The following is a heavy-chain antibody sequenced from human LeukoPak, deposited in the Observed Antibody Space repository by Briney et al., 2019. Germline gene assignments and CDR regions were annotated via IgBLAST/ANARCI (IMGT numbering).Heavy chain of an antibody. CDR2: ITRDGSGT. J-gene: IGHJ6*03. CDR3: AKDRAMIREDYYMDV. V-gene: IGHV3-43*01. D-gene: IGHD3-10*01. CDR1: GFTFDRYT. Sequence: PGGSLRLSCAASGFTFDRYTMYWVRQLPGKGLERVSHITRDGSGTYYADSMKGRFTISRDNSKKSLYLEMKCLRIEDTALYYCAKDRAMIREDYYMDVWGKGTTVTVSS.